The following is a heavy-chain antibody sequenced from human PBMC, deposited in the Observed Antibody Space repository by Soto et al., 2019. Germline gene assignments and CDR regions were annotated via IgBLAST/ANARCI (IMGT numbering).Heavy chain of an antibody. CDR1: GFTFSSYA. D-gene: IGHD2-2*01. CDR3: ARAAGHCTSTNCYPQYFDP. CDR2: ITAGGSGT. V-gene: IGHV3-23*01. J-gene: IGHJ5*02. Sequence: GGSLRLSCAASGFTFSSYAMNWVRQAPGKGLEWVSAITAGGSGTYYADSVKGRFTTSRDDSKNALSLEMNSLRAEDTAIYYCARAAGHCTSTNCYPQYFDPWGQGTLVTVSS.